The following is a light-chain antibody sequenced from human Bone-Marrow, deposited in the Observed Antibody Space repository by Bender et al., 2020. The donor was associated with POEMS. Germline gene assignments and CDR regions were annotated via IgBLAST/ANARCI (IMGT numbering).Light chain of an antibody. CDR3: QSSDSGLTGSV. V-gene: IGLV2-14*01. Sequence: QSALTQPASVSGSPGQSITISCTGASSDVGGYNYVSWYQHHPGKAAKLLIHEVSNRPSGVSNRFSGSKSGNTASLAITGLQAEDEADYYCQSSDSGLTGSVFGGGTRLTVL. J-gene: IGLJ3*02. CDR1: SSDVGGYNY. CDR2: EVS.